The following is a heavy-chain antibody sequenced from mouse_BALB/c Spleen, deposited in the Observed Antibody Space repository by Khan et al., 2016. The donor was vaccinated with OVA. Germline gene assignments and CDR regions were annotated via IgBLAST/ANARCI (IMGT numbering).Heavy chain of an antibody. CDR1: GYTFTNYG. V-gene: IGHV9-1*02. J-gene: IGHJ1*01. CDR3: ARGASYWYFDV. CDR2: KNTYTGEP. Sequence: QCQLVQSGPELKKPGETVKISCKASGYTFTNYGMNWVKQAPGKGLKWMGWKNTYTGEPTYTDDFKGRFAFSLETSASTAYLQINNLKNEDMATYFCARGASYWYFDVWGAGTTVTVSS.